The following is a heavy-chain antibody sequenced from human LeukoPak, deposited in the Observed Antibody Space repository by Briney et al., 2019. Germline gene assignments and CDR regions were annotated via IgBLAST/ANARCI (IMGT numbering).Heavy chain of an antibody. CDR2: ISGSGGST. CDR3: AKDPHYYGSGNLL. CDR1: GFTFSSYA. J-gene: IGHJ4*02. V-gene: IGHV3-23*01. D-gene: IGHD3-10*01. Sequence: PGGSLRLSCAASGFTFSSYAMSWVRQAPGKGLEWVSAISGSGGSTYYADSVKGRFTISRDNSKNTLYLQMNSLGAEDTAVYYCAKDPHYYGSGNLLWGQGTLVTVSS.